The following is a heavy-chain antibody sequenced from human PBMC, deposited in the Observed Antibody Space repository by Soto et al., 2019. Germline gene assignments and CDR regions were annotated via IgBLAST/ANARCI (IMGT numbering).Heavy chain of an antibody. CDR1: GFTFGDYA. V-gene: IGHV3-49*03. J-gene: IGHJ6*03. CDR3: TRDRADFWSGPHSKGEFRYYYMDV. Sequence: GGSLRLSCTASGFTFGDYAMSWFRQAPGKGLEWVGFIRSKAYGGTTEYAASVKGRFTISRDESKSIAYLQMNSLKTEDTAVYYCTRDRADFWSGPHSKGEFRYYYMDVWGKGTTVTVSS. CDR2: IRSKAYGGTT. D-gene: IGHD3-3*01.